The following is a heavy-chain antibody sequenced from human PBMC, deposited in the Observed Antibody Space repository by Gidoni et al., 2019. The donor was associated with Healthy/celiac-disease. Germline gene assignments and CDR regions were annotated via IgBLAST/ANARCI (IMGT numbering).Heavy chain of an antibody. CDR3: AKENSDCPSFDY. J-gene: IGHJ4*02. CDR2: ISYDGSNK. CDR1: GFTFSSYG. Sequence: QVQLVESGGGVFQPGRSLRLSCAASGFTFSSYGMHWVRQAPGKGLECVAVISYDGSNKYYADSVKGRFTISRDNSKNTLYLQMNSLRAEDTAVYYCAKENSDCPSFDYWGQGTLVTVSS. D-gene: IGHD2-21*02. V-gene: IGHV3-30*18.